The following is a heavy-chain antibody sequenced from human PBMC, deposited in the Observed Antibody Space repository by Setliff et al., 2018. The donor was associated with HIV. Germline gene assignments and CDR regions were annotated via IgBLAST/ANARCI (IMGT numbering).Heavy chain of an antibody. J-gene: IGHJ6*03. CDR3: ARIVRWELVSTSTFFYYYMDV. V-gene: IGHV4-39*01. D-gene: IGHD1-26*01. CDR1: GASISSSSHH. CDR2: IYYTGST. Sequence: PSETLSLTCTVSGASISSSSHHWAWIRQPPGKGLEYIGNIYYTGSTHRNPSLESRVATSVDTSKNQFSLKLSSVTAADTAVYYCARIVRWELVSTSTFFYYYMDVWGKGTTVTVS.